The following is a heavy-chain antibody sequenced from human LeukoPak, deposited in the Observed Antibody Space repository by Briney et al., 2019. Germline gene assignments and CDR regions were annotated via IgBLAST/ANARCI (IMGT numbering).Heavy chain of an antibody. CDR3: AKRSPYSSGWYGDY. Sequence: GGSLRLSCAASGFTFSSYAMSWVRQAPGKGLEWVSTISGSGGSTYCADSVKGRFTISRDNSNNTLYLQMNSLRAEDTAVYYCAKRSPYSSGWYGDYWGQGTLVTVSS. J-gene: IGHJ4*02. V-gene: IGHV3-23*01. CDR1: GFTFSSYA. CDR2: ISGSGGST. D-gene: IGHD6-19*01.